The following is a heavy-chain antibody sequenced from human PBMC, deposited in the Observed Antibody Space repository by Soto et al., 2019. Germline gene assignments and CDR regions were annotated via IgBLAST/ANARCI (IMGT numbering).Heavy chain of an antibody. CDR1: GFTFSSYA. CDR3: AKDGWELLPGAFDI. D-gene: IGHD1-26*01. CDR2: ISGSGGST. Sequence: GGSLRLSCAASGFTFSSYAMSWVRQAPGKGLEWVSAISGSGGSTYYADSVKGRFTISRDNSKNTLYLQRNRLRAEDAAVYCGAKDGWELLPGAFDIWGQGTMVTVSS. V-gene: IGHV3-23*01. J-gene: IGHJ3*02.